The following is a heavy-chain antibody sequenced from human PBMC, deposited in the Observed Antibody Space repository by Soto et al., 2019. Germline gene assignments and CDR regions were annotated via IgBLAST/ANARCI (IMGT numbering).Heavy chain of an antibody. CDR3: ARCRLAAAATRWFDP. CDR1: GGSFSGYY. J-gene: IGHJ5*02. V-gene: IGHV4-34*01. Sequence: QVQLQQWGAGLLKPSETLSLTCAVYGGSFSGYYWSWIRQPPGKGLEWIGEINHSGSTNYNPSLKSRVTISVDTSKNQFSLKLSSVTAADTAVYYCARCRLAAAATRWFDPWGQGTLVTVSS. CDR2: INHSGST. D-gene: IGHD6-13*01.